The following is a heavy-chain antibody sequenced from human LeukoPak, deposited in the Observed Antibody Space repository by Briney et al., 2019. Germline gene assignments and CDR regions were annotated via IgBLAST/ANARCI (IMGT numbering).Heavy chain of an antibody. V-gene: IGHV1-18*01. D-gene: IGHD3-3*01. J-gene: IGHJ3*02. CDR3: ARVHYDFWSGRDPGEAFDT. CDR1: GYTFTSYG. Sequence: ASVKVSCKASGYTFTSYGISWVRQAPGQGLEWMGWISAYNGNTNYAQKLQGRVTMTTDTSTSTAYMELRSLRSDDTAVYYCARVHYDFWSGRDPGEAFDTWGQGTMVTVSS. CDR2: ISAYNGNT.